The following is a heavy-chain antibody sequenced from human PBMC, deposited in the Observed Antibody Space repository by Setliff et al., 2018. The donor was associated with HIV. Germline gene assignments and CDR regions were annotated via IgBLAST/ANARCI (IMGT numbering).Heavy chain of an antibody. CDR1: GYTFTDYY. J-gene: IGHJ5*01. Sequence: ASVKVSCKASGYTFTDYYMHWVRQATGQGLEWMGWMNPKSGNTGYAQKFQGRVIMTRSTSKTTAYMELSSLRSQDTAVYYCARPLLRTNAVYGILGNWFDSWGRGTLVTVSS. D-gene: IGHD2-8*01. CDR2: MNPKSGNT. CDR3: ARPLLRTNAVYGILGNWFDS. V-gene: IGHV1-8*02.